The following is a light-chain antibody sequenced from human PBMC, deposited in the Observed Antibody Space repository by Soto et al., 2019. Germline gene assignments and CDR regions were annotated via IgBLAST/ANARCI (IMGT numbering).Light chain of an antibody. Sequence: IQMTQSPSSLSASVGDRVTLTCQASHDIRDHLNWYQQKPGKPPKLLIYDASNLQTGVPSRFSGSGSGTDFTLTISSLQPEDFATYYCQQANSFPWTFGQGTKVDIK. V-gene: IGKV1-33*01. J-gene: IGKJ1*01. CDR2: DAS. CDR1: HDIRDH. CDR3: QQANSFPWT.